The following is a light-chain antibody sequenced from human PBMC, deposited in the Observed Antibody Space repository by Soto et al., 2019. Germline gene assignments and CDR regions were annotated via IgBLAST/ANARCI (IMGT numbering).Light chain of an antibody. CDR1: QSVFYSPNNKNY. CDR3: QQYYTNSWS. CDR2: WAS. Sequence: DIVMTQSPASLSVSLGERATINCKSSQSVFYSPNNKNYLAWYQHKPGQPPKMLIYWASIRESGVPDRFSGSGSGTDFTLTISSLQSEDVAVYYCQQYYTNSWSFGQGTKVDIK. J-gene: IGKJ1*01. V-gene: IGKV4-1*01.